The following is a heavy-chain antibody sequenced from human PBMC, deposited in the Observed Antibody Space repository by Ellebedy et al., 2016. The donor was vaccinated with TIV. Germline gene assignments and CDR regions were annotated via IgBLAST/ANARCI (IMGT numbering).Heavy chain of an antibody. J-gene: IGHJ4*02. CDR1: GGSFSAYY. CDR3: ARGWGGGSYSQY. D-gene: IGHD1-26*01. Sequence: SETLSLXXGVYGGSFSAYYWSWIRQSPGKGLEWIGEINQSGRTNYNPSLKSRVTISVDTSKNQFSLKLTSVTAADTAVYYCARGWGGGSYSQYWGQGTLVTVSS. V-gene: IGHV4-34*01. CDR2: INQSGRT.